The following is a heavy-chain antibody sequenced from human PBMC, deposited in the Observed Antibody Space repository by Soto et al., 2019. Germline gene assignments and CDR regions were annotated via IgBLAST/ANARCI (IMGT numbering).Heavy chain of an antibody. CDR1: GYTFTSYG. V-gene: IGHV1-18*01. D-gene: IGHD2-21*02. CDR3: VSGGTYCGGDCYSYDDAFDI. CDR2: ISAYNGNT. Sequence: ASVKVSCKASGYTFTSYGISWVRQAPGQGLEWMGWISAYNGNTNYAQKLQGRVTMTTDTSTSTAYMELRSLRSDDTAVYYCVSGGTYCGGDCYSYDDAFDIWGQGTMVTVSS. J-gene: IGHJ3*02.